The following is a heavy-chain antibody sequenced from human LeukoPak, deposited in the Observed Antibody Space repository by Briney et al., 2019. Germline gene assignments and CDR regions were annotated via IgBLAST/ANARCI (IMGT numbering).Heavy chain of an antibody. D-gene: IGHD6-19*01. V-gene: IGHV4-39*07. CDR3: ARGAGSSGWYSIDY. Sequence: SETLSLTCTVSGGSISSSSYYWGWIRQPPGKGLEWIGSIYYSGSTYYNPSLKSRVTISVDKSKNQFSLKLSSVTAADTAVYYCARGAGSSGWYSIDYWGQGTLVTVSS. J-gene: IGHJ4*02. CDR1: GGSISSSSYY. CDR2: IYYSGST.